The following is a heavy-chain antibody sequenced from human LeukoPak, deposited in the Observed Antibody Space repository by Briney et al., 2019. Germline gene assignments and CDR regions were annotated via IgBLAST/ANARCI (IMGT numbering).Heavy chain of an antibody. D-gene: IGHD2-21*02. CDR2: ISSSTYYI. V-gene: IGHV3-21*01. J-gene: IGHJ4*02. CDR3: ARERIRCRGDCNDD. Sequence: GGSLRLSCAASGFTFTSYSMNWVRQAPGKGLEWVSSISSSTYYIYYGDSVKGRFTVSRDNAKKSVFLQMNSLRADDTAVYYCARERIRCRGDCNDDWGQGTLVTVSS. CDR1: GFTFTSYS.